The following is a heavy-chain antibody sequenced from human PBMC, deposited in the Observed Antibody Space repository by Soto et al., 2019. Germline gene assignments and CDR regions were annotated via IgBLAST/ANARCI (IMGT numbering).Heavy chain of an antibody. CDR3: ARDHLGILRFSYGMDV. CDR2: IKQDGSEK. D-gene: IGHD7-27*01. CDR1: GFTFSSYW. V-gene: IGHV3-7*03. J-gene: IGHJ6*02. Sequence: PGGSLRLSCAASGFTFSSYWMSWVRQAPGKGLEWVANIKQDGSEKYYVDSVKGRFTISRDNAKNSLYLQMNSLRAEDTAVYYCARDHLGILRFSYGMDVWGQGTTVTVS.